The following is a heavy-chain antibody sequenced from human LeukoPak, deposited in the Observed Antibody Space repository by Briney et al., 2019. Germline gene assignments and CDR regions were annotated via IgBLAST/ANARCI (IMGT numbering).Heavy chain of an antibody. CDR1: GYTFTSYD. CDR2: MNPNSGNT. J-gene: IGHJ6*03. Sequence: ASVKVSCKASGYTFTSYDINWVRQATGQGLEWMGWMNPNSGNTGYAQKFQGRVTITRNTSISTAYMELSSLRSEDTAVYYCASGGGLGYCSSTSCRPLYMDVWGKGTTVTVSS. V-gene: IGHV1-8*03. D-gene: IGHD2-2*01. CDR3: ASGGGLGYCSSTSCRPLYMDV.